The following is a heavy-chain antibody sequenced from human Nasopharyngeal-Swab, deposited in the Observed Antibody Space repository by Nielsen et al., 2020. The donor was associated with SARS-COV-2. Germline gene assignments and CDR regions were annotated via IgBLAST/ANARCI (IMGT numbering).Heavy chain of an antibody. D-gene: IGHD6-13*01. CDR3: ARGQESYSSSWLNWYFDL. CDR1: GFTFSSYG. J-gene: IGHJ2*01. V-gene: IGHV3-33*01. CDR2: IWYDGSNK. Sequence: GGSLRLSCAASGFTFSSYGMHWVRQAPGKGLEWVAVIWYDGSNKYYADSVKGRFTISRDNSKNTLYLQMNSPRAEDTAVYYCARGQESYSSSWLNWYFDLWGRGTLVTVSS.